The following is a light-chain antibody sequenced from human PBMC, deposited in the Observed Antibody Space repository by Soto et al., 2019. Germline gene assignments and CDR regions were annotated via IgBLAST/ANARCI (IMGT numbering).Light chain of an antibody. CDR3: SSYTGSSTLYV. Sequence: QSALTQPASVSGSPGQSITISCTGTSSDVGGYNYVSWYQQHPGKAPKLMIYDVSNRPSGVSNRFSASKSGNTASLTISGLQAEDEADSYCSSYTGSSTLYVFGTGTKLTVL. CDR2: DVS. CDR1: SSDVGGYNY. V-gene: IGLV2-14*01. J-gene: IGLJ1*01.